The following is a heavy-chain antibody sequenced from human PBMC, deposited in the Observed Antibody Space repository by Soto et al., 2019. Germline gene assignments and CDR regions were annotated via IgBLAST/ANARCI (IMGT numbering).Heavy chain of an antibody. CDR3: ATPRGDYDILTGSQMFFDY. CDR2: FDPEDGET. J-gene: IGHJ4*02. D-gene: IGHD3-9*01. V-gene: IGHV1-24*01. CDR1: GYTLTELS. Sequence: ASVKVSCKVSGYTLTELSMHWVRQAPGKGLEWMGGFDPEDGETIYAQKFQGRVTMTEDTSTDTAYMELSSLRSEDTAVYYCATPRGDYDILTGSQMFFDYWGQGTLVTVS.